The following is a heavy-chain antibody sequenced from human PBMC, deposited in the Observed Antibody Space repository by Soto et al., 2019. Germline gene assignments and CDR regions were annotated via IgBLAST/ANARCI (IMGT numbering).Heavy chain of an antibody. J-gene: IGHJ2*01. CDR1: GYTFTSYA. Sequence: ASVKVSCKASGYTFTSYAMHWVRQAPGQRLEWMGWINAGNGNTKYSQKFQGRVTITRDTSASTAYMELSSLRSEDTAVYYCARGPDYDILTGYYHSGYLDLWGRGTLVTVSS. CDR2: INAGNGNT. CDR3: ARGPDYDILTGYYHSGYLDL. V-gene: IGHV1-3*01. D-gene: IGHD3-9*01.